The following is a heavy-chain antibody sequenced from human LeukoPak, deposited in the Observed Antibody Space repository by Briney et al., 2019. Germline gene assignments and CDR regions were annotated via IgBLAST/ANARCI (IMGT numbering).Heavy chain of an antibody. V-gene: IGHV4-61*02. CDR3: AGDSSGYQANFDY. Sequence: PSQTLSLTCTVSGGSISSGSYYWSCIRQPAGKGLEWIGRIYTSGSTNYNPSLKSRVTISVDTSKNQFSLKLSSVTAADTAVYYCAGDSSGYQANFDYWGQGTLVTVSS. J-gene: IGHJ4*02. CDR1: GGSISSGSYY. D-gene: IGHD3-22*01. CDR2: IYTSGST.